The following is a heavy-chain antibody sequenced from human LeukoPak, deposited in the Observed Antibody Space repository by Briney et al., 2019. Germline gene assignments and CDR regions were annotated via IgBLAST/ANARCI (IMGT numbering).Heavy chain of an antibody. D-gene: IGHD7-27*01. Sequence: GGSLRLSCAASQFTFGDYGMVWVRQAPGKGLEWVSGISWNSDENTYADSVKGRFTISREDAKNSLYLQMNSLRAEDTALYYCARGNWGPDHWGQGTLVTVSS. J-gene: IGHJ4*02. V-gene: IGHV3-20*04. CDR3: ARGNWGPDH. CDR2: ISWNSDEN. CDR1: QFTFGDYG.